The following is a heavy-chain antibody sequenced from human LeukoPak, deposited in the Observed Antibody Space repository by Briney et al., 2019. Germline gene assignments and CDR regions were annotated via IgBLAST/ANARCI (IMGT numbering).Heavy chain of an antibody. Sequence: PGGSLRLSCAASGFTVSSNYMSWVRQAPGKGLEWVSVIYSGGSTYYADSVRGRFTISRDNSKNTLYLQMNSLRAEDTAVYYCATPTVTTLRHYWGQGTLVTVSS. J-gene: IGHJ4*02. CDR2: IYSGGST. V-gene: IGHV3-53*01. D-gene: IGHD4-11*01. CDR3: ATPTVTTLRHY. CDR1: GFTVSSNY.